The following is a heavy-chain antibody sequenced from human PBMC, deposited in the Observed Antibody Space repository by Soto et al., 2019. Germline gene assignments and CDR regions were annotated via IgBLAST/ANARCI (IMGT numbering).Heavy chain of an antibody. CDR1: GGSISSNY. V-gene: IGHV4-4*07. CDR3: ARCDQQASWFHP. J-gene: IGHJ5*02. Sequence: PSETLSLTCSVSGGSISSNYWSWIRQPAGKGLKWIGHIFPGGSTNSNPSLKSRVTMSVDTSKNQFSLKLGSVTAADTAVYYCARCDQQASWFHPWGQGTLVTVSS. CDR2: IFPGGST.